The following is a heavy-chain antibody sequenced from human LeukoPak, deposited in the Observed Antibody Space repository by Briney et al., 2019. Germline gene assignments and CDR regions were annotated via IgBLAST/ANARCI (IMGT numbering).Heavy chain of an antibody. D-gene: IGHD2-21*01. CDR1: GGSFSGYY. J-gene: IGHJ4*02. CDR3: ATPVGRTYPDCLSY. CDR2: INHSGST. V-gene: IGHV4-34*01. Sequence: SETLSLTCAVYGGSFSGYYWSWIRQPPGKGLEWIGEINHSGSTNYNPSLKSRVTISVHPSKYQFSLTLSSLTAPHSAAYHCATPVGRTYPDCLSYWGQATLATAPS.